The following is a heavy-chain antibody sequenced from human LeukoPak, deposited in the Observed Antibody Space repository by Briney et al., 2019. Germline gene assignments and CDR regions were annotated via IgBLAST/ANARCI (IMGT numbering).Heavy chain of an antibody. J-gene: IGHJ4*02. Sequence: ASVKVSCKVSGYTLTELSMHWVRQAPGKGLEWMGGFDPEDGETIYAQKFQGRVTMTEDTSTDTAYMELSSLRSEDTAVYYCATGGEYCSGGGCYNNPDYWGQGTLVTVSS. CDR3: ATGGEYCSGGGCYNNPDY. CDR1: GYTLTELS. D-gene: IGHD2-15*01. CDR2: FDPEDGET. V-gene: IGHV1-24*01.